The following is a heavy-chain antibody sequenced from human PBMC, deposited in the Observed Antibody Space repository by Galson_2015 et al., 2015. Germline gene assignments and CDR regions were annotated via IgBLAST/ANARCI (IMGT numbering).Heavy chain of an antibody. J-gene: IGHJ6*03. V-gene: IGHV3-23*01. CDR1: GFTFSGYA. CDR3: ANSGSGSGLYYYYMDV. CDR2: ISGSGGGT. Sequence: SLRLSCAASGFTFSGYAMSWLRQAPGKGLEWVSAISGSGGGTYYADSVKGRFTISRDNSKNTLYLQVSSLRAEDTAVYYCANSGSGSGLYYYYMDVWGKGTTVTVSS. D-gene: IGHD3-10*01.